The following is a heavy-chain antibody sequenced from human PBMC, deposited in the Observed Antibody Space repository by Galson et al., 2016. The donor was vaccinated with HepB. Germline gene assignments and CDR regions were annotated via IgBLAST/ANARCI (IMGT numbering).Heavy chain of an antibody. D-gene: IGHD4-17*01. J-gene: IGHJ2*01. CDR1: GYTFRTYY. CDR2: INPSGDKT. Sequence: SVKVSCKAFGYTFRTYYMHWVRQAPGQGLEWMGIINPSGDKTKYAQRFQGRVTMTSDTSTNTLYMELSSLRSDDTAVYYCARGTGKLTTVTTVTSLWYFDLWGRGTLVTVSS. V-gene: IGHV1-46*01. CDR3: ARGTGKLTTVTTVTSLWYFDL.